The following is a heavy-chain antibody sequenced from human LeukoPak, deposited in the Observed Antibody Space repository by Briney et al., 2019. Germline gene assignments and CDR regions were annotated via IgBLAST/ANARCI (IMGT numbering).Heavy chain of an antibody. Sequence: GGSLRLSCAASGFTVSSNYMSWVRQAPGKGLEWVSVIYSGGSTYYAGSVKGRFTISRDNSKNTLYLQMNSLRAEDTAVYYCAASSGWFCLDYWGQGTLVTVSS. CDR3: AASSGWFCLDY. D-gene: IGHD6-19*01. CDR2: IYSGGST. V-gene: IGHV3-53*01. CDR1: GFTVSSNY. J-gene: IGHJ4*02.